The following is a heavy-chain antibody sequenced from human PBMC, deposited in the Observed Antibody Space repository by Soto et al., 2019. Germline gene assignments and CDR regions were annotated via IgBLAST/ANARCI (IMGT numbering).Heavy chain of an antibody. Sequence: SETLSLTYTVSGGSISSYYGSWIRQPAGKGLEWIGRIYTSGSTNYNPSLKSRVTMSVDMSKNQFSLKLSSVTAADTAVYYCARDRHARFDPWGQGTLVTVSS. V-gene: IGHV4-4*07. CDR3: ARDRHARFDP. CDR2: IYTSGST. CDR1: GGSISSYY. J-gene: IGHJ5*02. D-gene: IGHD2-8*01.